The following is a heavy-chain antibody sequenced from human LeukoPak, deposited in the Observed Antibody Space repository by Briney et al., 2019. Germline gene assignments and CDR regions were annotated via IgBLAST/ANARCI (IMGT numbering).Heavy chain of an antibody. V-gene: IGHV1-69*05. D-gene: IGHD6-6*01. Sequence: SSVKVSCKASGGTFSSYAISWVRQAPGQGLEWMGRIIPIFGTANHAQKFQGRVTITTDESTSTAYMELSSLRSEDTAVYYCARAREPGSYSSSSDYWGQGTLVTVSS. J-gene: IGHJ4*02. CDR1: GGTFSSYA. CDR2: IIPIFGTA. CDR3: ARAREPGSYSSSSDY.